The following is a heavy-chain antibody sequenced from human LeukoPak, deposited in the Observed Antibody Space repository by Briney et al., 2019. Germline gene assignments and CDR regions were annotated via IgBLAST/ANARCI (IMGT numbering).Heavy chain of an antibody. CDR3: ARETLIKYSSGWVGAAFDI. V-gene: IGHV3-11*04. J-gene: IGHJ3*02. D-gene: IGHD6-19*01. Sequence: GGSLRLSCAVSGFTFSDYYMSWIRPAPGKGLEWVSYISSSGSNIYYADSVKGRFTISRDNAKNSLYLQMNSLRAEDTAVYYCARETLIKYSSGWVGAAFDIWGQGTMVTVSS. CDR2: ISSSGSNI. CDR1: GFTFSDYY.